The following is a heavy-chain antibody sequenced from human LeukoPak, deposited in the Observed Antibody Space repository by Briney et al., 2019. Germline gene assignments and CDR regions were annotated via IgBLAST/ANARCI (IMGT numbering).Heavy chain of an antibody. V-gene: IGHV3-21*01. CDR1: GFTVSSNY. CDR2: ISSSSSYI. CDR3: ASNSGSYRG. J-gene: IGHJ4*02. D-gene: IGHD1-26*01. Sequence: GGSLRLSCAASGFTVSSNYMSWVRQAPGKGLEWVSSISSSSSYIYYADSVKGRFTISRDNAKNSLYLQMNSLRAEDTAVYYCASNSGSYRGWGQGTLVTVSS.